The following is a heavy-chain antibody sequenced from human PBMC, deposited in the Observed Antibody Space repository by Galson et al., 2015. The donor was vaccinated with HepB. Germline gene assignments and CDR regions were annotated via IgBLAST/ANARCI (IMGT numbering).Heavy chain of an antibody. Sequence: SLRLSCAASGFTFSSYAMSWVRQAPGKGLDWVSLISASGSSTYYADSVKGRFTISRDNSKNTLYLQMNSLRADDTAVYYCAKRSGVNYYDSSGYYHFDYWGQGTLVTVS. CDR1: GFTFSSYA. V-gene: IGHV3-23*01. D-gene: IGHD3-22*01. J-gene: IGHJ4*02. CDR3: AKRSGVNYYDSSGYYHFDY. CDR2: ISASGSST.